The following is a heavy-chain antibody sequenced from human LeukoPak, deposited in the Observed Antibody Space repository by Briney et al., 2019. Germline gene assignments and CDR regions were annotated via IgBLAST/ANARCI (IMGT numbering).Heavy chain of an antibody. Sequence: PGESLKISCKVSGNNFIDNWIGWVRQMPGKGLEWMGSIYAGDSDTRYSPSFQGQVTISVDKSISTAYLHCNSLKASDTAIYYCARRGRLDGLDIWGQGTMVTVSS. CDR2: IYAGDSDT. CDR3: ARRGRLDGLDI. V-gene: IGHV5-51*01. J-gene: IGHJ3*02. CDR1: GNNFIDNW.